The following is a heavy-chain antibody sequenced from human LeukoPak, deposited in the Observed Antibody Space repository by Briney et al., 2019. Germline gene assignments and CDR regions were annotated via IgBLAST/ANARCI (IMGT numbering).Heavy chain of an antibody. CDR1: GGSISSSSYY. V-gene: IGHV4-39*02. CDR2: IYYSGST. D-gene: IGHD5-18*01. J-gene: IGHJ4*02. Sequence: SETLSLTCTVSGGSISSSSYYWGWIRQPPGKGLEWIGSIYYSGSTYYNPSLKSRVTISVDTSKNQFSLKLSSVTAADTAVYYCARDPSDTAMATGYFDYWGQGTLVTVSS. CDR3: ARDPSDTAMATGYFDY.